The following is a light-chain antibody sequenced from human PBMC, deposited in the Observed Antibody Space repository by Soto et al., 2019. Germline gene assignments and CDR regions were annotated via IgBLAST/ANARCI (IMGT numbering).Light chain of an antibody. CDR3: GTWDSSLSGVV. CDR2: DND. CDR1: SSNIGNCY. V-gene: IGLV1-51*01. J-gene: IGLJ2*01. Sequence: QAVVTQPPSVSAAPGQKVTISCSGSSSNIGNCYVSWYQQLPGTAPKLLIYDNDKRPSGIPDRFSGSKSGTSATLGITGLQTGDEADYYCGTWDSSLSGVVFGGGTKVTVL.